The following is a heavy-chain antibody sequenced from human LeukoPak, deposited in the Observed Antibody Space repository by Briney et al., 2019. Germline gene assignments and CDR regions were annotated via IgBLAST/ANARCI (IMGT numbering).Heavy chain of an antibody. V-gene: IGHV3-9*01. CDR2: ISWSGAAI. J-gene: IGHJ3*02. Sequence: GRSLRLSCAASGFTFDDYAMHWVRQVPGKGLEWVAGISWSGAAIGSAESVRGRFTISRDNAKNSLYLQMNSLTAEDTALYYCAKAQYSSLGGLGALDIWGQGTRVTVSS. D-gene: IGHD6-6*01. CDR1: GFTFDDYA. CDR3: AKAQYSSLGGLGALDI.